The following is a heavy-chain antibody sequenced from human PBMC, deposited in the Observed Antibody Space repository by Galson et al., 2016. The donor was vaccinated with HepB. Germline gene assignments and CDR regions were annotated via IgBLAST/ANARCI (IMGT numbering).Heavy chain of an antibody. J-gene: IGHJ1*01. CDR3: ARQAPGAYCSGATCYNLEYLDH. Sequence: QSGAEVKKPGESLKISCKTSGYHFSIYWIGWVRQMPGKGLEWIGMIYPADSDARYSPSFQGQVTLSVAESLSTAYFQWNSVKDSDSAIYYCARQAPGAYCSGATCYNLEYLDHWGQGTLVTVSS. CDR2: IYPADSDA. D-gene: IGHD2-2*02. V-gene: IGHV5-51*01. CDR1: GYHFSIYW.